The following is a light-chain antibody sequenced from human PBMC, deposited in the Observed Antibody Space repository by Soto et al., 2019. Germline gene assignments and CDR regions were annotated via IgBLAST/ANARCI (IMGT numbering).Light chain of an antibody. CDR3: QLYGSSWT. CDR1: QSDSSRF. CDR2: SPF. V-gene: IGKV3-20*01. J-gene: IGKJ1*01. Sequence: EIVLTQSPGTLSLSPGERATLSCRASQSDSSRFLAWYQQKPGQAPRLLIHSPFRRDTGIPDRFSGSGSGTDFTLTISRLEPEDYAVYYCQLYGSSWTFGQGTKVEIK.